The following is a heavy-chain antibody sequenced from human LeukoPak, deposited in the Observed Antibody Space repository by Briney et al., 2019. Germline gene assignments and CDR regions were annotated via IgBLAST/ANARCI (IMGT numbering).Heavy chain of an antibody. D-gene: IGHD3-22*01. CDR3: ARDYYDSSGYYRYYFDY. V-gene: IGHV1-69*13. Sequence: ASVKVSCKASGGTFSSYAISWVRQAPGQGLEWMGGIIPIFGTANYAQKFQGRVTITADESTSTAYMELSSLRSEDTAVYYCARDYYDSSGYYRYYFDYWGQGTLVTVSS. CDR2: IIPIFGTA. J-gene: IGHJ4*02. CDR1: GGTFSSYA.